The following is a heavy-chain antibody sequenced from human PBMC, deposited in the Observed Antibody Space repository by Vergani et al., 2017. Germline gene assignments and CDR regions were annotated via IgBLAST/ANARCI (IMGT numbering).Heavy chain of an antibody. CDR2: LYASGST. CDR3: ARLHYDILTGDYFSYYYYGMDV. Sequence: QVQLQESGPGLVKPSETLSLICDVFDFISNGHYWGWIRQSPEKGLEWIGRLYASGSTYYNPSLTSRVTISVDTSKNQFSLKLSSVTAADTAVYYCARLHYDILTGDYFSYYYYGMDVWGQGTTVTVSS. J-gene: IGHJ6*02. CDR1: DFISNGHY. V-gene: IGHV4-38-2*01. D-gene: IGHD3-9*01.